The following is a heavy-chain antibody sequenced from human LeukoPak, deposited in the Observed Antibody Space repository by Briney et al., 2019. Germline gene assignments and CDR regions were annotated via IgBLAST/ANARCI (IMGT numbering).Heavy chain of an antibody. V-gene: IGHV1-18*01. D-gene: IGHD1-26*01. CDR1: GYTFTTYG. J-gene: IGHJ5*02. CDR2: ISTYNAKT. CDR3: ARDTGSNFFDP. Sequence: ASVKVSCKASGYTFTTYGIIWVRQAPGQGLEWMGWISTYNAKTKCAQNLQGRVAMTTDTSTSTVYMELRSLTSDDTAVYYCARDTGSNFFDPWGQGTLVTVAS.